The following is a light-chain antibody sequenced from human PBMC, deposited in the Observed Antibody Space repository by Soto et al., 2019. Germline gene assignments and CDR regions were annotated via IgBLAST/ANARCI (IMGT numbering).Light chain of an antibody. V-gene: IGKV1-5*01. CDR2: GAS. CDR1: QSIRHY. J-gene: IGKJ2*01. Sequence: DIQMTQSPPTLSASVGDRVTITCRASQSIRHYLAWYQQMPGKAPKLLIYGASTLQSGVPSRFSGSGSGTEFTLTISSLEPEDCAVYYCQQRSNWPPYTFGQGTKLEIK. CDR3: QQRSNWPPYT.